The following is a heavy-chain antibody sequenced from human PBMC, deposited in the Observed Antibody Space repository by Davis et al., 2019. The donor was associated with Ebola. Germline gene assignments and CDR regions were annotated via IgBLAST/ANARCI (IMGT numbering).Heavy chain of an antibody. CDR2: IIPIFGTA. D-gene: IGHD3-22*01. J-gene: IGHJ4*02. CDR1: GGTFSSYA. CDR3: ARGAGVYYDSSGYYHYFDY. Sequence: SVKVSCKASGGTFSSYAISWVRQAPGQGLEWMGGIIPIFGTANYAQKFQGRVTITADESTSTAYMELSSLRSEDTAVYYCARGAGVYYDSSGYYHYFDYWGQGTLVTVSS. V-gene: IGHV1-69*13.